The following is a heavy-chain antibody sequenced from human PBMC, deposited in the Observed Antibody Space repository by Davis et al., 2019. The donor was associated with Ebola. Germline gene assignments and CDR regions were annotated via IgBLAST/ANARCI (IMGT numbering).Heavy chain of an antibody. CDR3: ARDIARD. CDR2: IYSGGST. J-gene: IGHJ4*02. CDR1: GFTFSTYA. Sequence: GESLKISCAASGFTFSTYAMGWVRQAPGKGLEWVSVIYSGGSTYYADSVKGRFTISRDNSKNTLYLQMNSLRAEDTAVYYCARDIARDWGQGTLVTVSS. V-gene: IGHV3-66*01. D-gene: IGHD2-15*01.